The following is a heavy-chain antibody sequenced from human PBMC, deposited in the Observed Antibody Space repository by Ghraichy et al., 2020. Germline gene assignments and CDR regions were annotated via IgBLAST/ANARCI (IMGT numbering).Heavy chain of an antibody. CDR2: ISAYNGNT. Sequence: ASVKVSCKASGYTFTSYGISWVRQAPGQGLEWMGWISAYNGNTNYAQKLQGRVTMTTDTSTSTAYMELRSLRSDDTAVYYCARGTTWQAPAAGSYYYYGMDVWGQGTTVTVSS. CDR3: ARGTTWQAPAAGSYYYYGMDV. CDR1: GYTFTSYG. J-gene: IGHJ6*02. V-gene: IGHV1-18*01. D-gene: IGHD1-1*01.